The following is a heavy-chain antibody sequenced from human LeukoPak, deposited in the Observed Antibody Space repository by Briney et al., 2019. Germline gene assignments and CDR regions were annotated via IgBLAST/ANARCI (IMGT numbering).Heavy chain of an antibody. CDR1: GFIVSSNY. D-gene: IGHD2-15*01. V-gene: IGHV3-53*01. CDR3: ARGLESCSSGSCFKD. CDR2: IYSSGST. Sequence: GGSLRLSCAASGFIVSSNYMSWVRQAPGKGLEWVSLIYSSGSTYYTASVKGRFTISRDHSKNTLYLHMNSLRAEDAALYYCARGLESCSSGSCFKDWGQGTLVTFSS. J-gene: IGHJ4*02.